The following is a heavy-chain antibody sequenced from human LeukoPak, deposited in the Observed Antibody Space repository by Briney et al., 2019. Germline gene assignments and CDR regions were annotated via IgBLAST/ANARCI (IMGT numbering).Heavy chain of an antibody. Sequence: GGSLRLSCAASGFTFSSYSMNWVRQAPGKGLEWVSYISSSSSTIYYADSVKGRFTISRDNAKNSLYLQMNSLRAEDTAVYYCARVSSGSPEGYWGQGTLVTVSS. CDR3: ARVSSGSPEGY. J-gene: IGHJ4*02. CDR2: ISSSSSTI. D-gene: IGHD1-26*01. V-gene: IGHV3-48*04. CDR1: GFTFSSYS.